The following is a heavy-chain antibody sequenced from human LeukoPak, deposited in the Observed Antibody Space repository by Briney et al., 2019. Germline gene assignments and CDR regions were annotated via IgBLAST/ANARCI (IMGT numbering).Heavy chain of an antibody. Sequence: SETLSLTCTVSGGSISSSSYYWGWIRQPPGKGLEWIGSIYYSGSTYYNPSLKSRVTISVDTSKNQFSLKLSSVTAADTAVYYCARRVVIRPFDYWGQGTLVTVSS. D-gene: IGHD3-3*01. J-gene: IGHJ4*02. V-gene: IGHV4-39*01. CDR1: GGSISSSSYY. CDR3: ARRVVIRPFDY. CDR2: IYYSGST.